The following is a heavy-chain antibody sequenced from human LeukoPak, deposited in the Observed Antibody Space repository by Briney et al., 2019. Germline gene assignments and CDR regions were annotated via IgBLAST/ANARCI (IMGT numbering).Heavy chain of an antibody. CDR1: GFTFSSYA. CDR2: ISGSGGSA. Sequence: PGGSLRLSCAASGFTFSSYAMSWVRQAPGKGLEWVSAISGSGGSAYYADSLKGRFTISRDNSKNTLYLQMNSLRAEDTAVYYCAKADQGYCGGGSCYFQSYWGQGTLVTVSS. J-gene: IGHJ4*02. V-gene: IGHV3-23*01. D-gene: IGHD2-15*01. CDR3: AKADQGYCGGGSCYFQSY.